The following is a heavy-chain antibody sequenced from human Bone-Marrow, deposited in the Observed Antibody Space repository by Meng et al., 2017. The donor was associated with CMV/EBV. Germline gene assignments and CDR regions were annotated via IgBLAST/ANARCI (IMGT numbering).Heavy chain of an antibody. D-gene: IGHD2-2*01. CDR1: GSIFSGYY. CDR2: INPNSGGT. J-gene: IGHJ6*02. V-gene: IGHV1-2*02. CDR3: ARDSYCSSTSCYWGYYGMDV. Sequence: ASVKVSCKASGSIFSGYYIHWVRQAPGEGPEWMGWINPNSGGTDYAQKFQGRVTMTRDTSISTAYVELSRLRSDDTAVYYCARDSYCSSTSCYWGYYGMDVWGQGTTVTVSS.